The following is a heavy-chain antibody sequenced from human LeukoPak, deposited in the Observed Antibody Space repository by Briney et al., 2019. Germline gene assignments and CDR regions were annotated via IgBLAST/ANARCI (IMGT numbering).Heavy chain of an antibody. CDR3: ARGGDLDSSGWYHYYYYMDV. V-gene: IGHV3-23*01. D-gene: IGHD6-19*01. J-gene: IGHJ6*03. CDR2: ISGSGGST. Sequence: GGSLRLSCAVSGFTFSDYAMSWVRQAPGKGLEWVSHISGSGGSTYYADSVKGRFTISRDNSKNTLYLQMNSLRAEDTAVYYCARGGDLDSSGWYHYYYYMDVWGKGTTVTVSS. CDR1: GFTFSDYA.